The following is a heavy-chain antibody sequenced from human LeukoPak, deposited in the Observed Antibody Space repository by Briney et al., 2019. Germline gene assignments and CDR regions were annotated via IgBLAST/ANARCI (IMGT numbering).Heavy chain of an antibody. D-gene: IGHD3-9*01. CDR3: ARGDILTGEYWY. CDR2: IYYSGTT. J-gene: IGHJ4*02. Sequence: SETLSLTCTVSGGSISTYYWNWIRQPPGKGLEWIGYIYYSGTTNYNPSLKSRVSMSVDTSKNQFSLKLSSVTAADTAVYYCARGDILTGEYWYWGQGTLVTVSS. V-gene: IGHV4-59*08. CDR1: GGSISTYY.